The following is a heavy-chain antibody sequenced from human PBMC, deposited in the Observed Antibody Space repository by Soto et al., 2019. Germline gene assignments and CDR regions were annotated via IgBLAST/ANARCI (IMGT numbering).Heavy chain of an antibody. CDR1: RGSVSSGSHY. D-gene: IGHD6-19*01. J-gene: IGHJ3*02. V-gene: IGHV4-61*01. Sequence: PSETLSLTCTVSRGSVSSGSHYWSWIRQPPGKGLECVGYIYYSGSTNYNPSLKSRVTISVDTSKNQFSLKLSSVTAADTAVYYCERRNSSGWYLYAFDIWGQGTMVTVSS. CDR3: ERRNSSGWYLYAFDI. CDR2: IYYSGST.